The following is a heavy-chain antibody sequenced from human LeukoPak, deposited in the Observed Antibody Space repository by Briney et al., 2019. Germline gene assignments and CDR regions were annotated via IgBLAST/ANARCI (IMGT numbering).Heavy chain of an antibody. CDR2: IYPGYSET. Sequence: GEALEISCQGSGCIFTRHWIGWVRQLPGKGLEWMGIIYPGYSETRYSPSFQGQVTISADKSISTAYLQWSSLKASDTAMYYCGRRYYYDSSGYYLAHDAFDIWGQGTMVTVSS. D-gene: IGHD3-22*01. CDR3: GRRYYYDSSGYYLAHDAFDI. V-gene: IGHV5-51*01. J-gene: IGHJ3*02. CDR1: GCIFTRHW.